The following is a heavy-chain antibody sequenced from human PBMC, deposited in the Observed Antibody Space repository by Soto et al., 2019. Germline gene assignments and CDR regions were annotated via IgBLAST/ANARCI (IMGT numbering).Heavy chain of an antibody. Sequence: WWSLRLSCAASVFSFSTYRMNWFRQAPGKGLEWVATVNHDGSETYYVDSVEDRFTISRDNGKNSLYLQMNRLRVEDTAVYYCARDNWSLFDRWGQGTLVTVSS. D-gene: IGHD1-20*01. V-gene: IGHV3-7*03. CDR2: VNHDGSET. CDR3: ARDNWSLFDR. J-gene: IGHJ5*02. CDR1: VFSFSTYR.